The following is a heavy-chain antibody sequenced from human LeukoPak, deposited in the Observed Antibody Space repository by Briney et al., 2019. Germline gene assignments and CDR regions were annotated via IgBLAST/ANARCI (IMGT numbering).Heavy chain of an antibody. CDR3: ARGGYGDYIY. J-gene: IGHJ4*02. D-gene: IGHD4-17*01. Sequence: SETLSLTCAVYGGSFSGYYWSWIRQPPGKGLEWIGEINHSGSTNYNPSLKSRVTISVDTSKNQFSLKLSSVTAADTAAYYCARGGYGDYIYWGQGTLVTVSS. CDR2: INHSGST. V-gene: IGHV4-34*01. CDR1: GGSFSGYY.